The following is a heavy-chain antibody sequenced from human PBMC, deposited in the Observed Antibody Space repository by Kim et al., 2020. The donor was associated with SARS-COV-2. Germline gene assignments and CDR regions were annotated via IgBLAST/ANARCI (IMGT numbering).Heavy chain of an antibody. J-gene: IGHJ4*02. D-gene: IGHD3-22*01. Sequence: YNPSLKSRVTISVDTSKNQFSRKLSSVTAADTAVYYCARVIDSSGYYLIDWGQGTLVTVSS. V-gene: IGHV4-59*01. CDR3: ARVIDSSGYYLID.